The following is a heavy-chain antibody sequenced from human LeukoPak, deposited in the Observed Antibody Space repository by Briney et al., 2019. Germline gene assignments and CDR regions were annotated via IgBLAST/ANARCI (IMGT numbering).Heavy chain of an antibody. CDR2: ISPSGDIT. CDR3: AKDLSYIGFGY. V-gene: IGHV3-23*01. J-gene: IGHJ4*02. Sequence: GGSLRLSCAASGFIFSSHGMNWVRQAPGKGLEWVSGISPSGDITYYADSVKGRFTISRDNSKNTVYLQMDSLRFEDAAVYYCAKDLSYIGFGYWGQGTLVTVSS. CDR1: GFIFSSHG. D-gene: IGHD2-15*01.